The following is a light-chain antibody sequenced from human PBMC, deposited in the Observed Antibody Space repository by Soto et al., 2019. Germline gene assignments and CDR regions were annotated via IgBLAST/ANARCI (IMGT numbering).Light chain of an antibody. CDR3: QQSYSMPIT. CDR2: TAS. CDR1: QSIGSF. V-gene: IGKV1-39*01. Sequence: DIQMTQYQSSLSESAGDRVTITCRASQSIGSFLHWYQQKPGEAPMVLIYTASSLQSGVPSRFSGSGSGTDFTLTISSLQPEDFATYYCQQSYSMPITFGQGTLLEIK. J-gene: IGKJ5*01.